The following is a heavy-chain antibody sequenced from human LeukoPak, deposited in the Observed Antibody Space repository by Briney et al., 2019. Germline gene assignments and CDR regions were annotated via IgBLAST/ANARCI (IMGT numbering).Heavy chain of an antibody. V-gene: IGHV3-53*01. Sequence: GGSLRLSCAASGFTFSSNYMSWVRQAPGKGLEWVSVINSGGSTYYADSVKGRFTISRDNSKNTLYLQMNSLRAEDTAVYYCARELTMVGATNYFDYWGQGTLVTVSS. J-gene: IGHJ4*02. CDR1: GFTFSSNY. CDR3: ARELTMVGATNYFDY. CDR2: INSGGST. D-gene: IGHD1-26*01.